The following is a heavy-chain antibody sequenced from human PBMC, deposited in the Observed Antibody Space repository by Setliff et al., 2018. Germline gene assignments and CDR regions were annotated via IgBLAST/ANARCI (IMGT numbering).Heavy chain of an antibody. Sequence: SETLSLTCAVYGGSFSGYFWSWIRQAPGRGLEWIGEINDRGSTHYNPSLKSRVTISIDTSKNQFSLKMSSMTAAETAVYYCAKGYYNFLSGYYIPYYFDYWDQGILVAVSS. V-gene: IGHV4-34*01. D-gene: IGHD3-3*01. CDR3: AKGYYNFLSGYYIPYYFDY. CDR2: INDRGST. J-gene: IGHJ4*02. CDR1: GGSFSGYF.